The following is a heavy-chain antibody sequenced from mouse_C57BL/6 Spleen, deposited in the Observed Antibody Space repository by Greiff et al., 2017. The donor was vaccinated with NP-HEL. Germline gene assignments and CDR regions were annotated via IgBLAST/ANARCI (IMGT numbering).Heavy chain of an antibody. V-gene: IGHV5-17*01. Sequence: EVQVVESGGGLVKPGGSLKLSCAASGFTFSDYGMHWVRQAPEKGLEWVAYISSGSSTIYYADTVKGRFTISRDNAKNTLFLQMTSLRSEDTAMYYCAKYGSSYHFDVWGTGTTVTVSS. CDR3: AKYGSSYHFDV. CDR1: GFTFSDYG. J-gene: IGHJ1*03. D-gene: IGHD1-1*01. CDR2: ISSGSSTI.